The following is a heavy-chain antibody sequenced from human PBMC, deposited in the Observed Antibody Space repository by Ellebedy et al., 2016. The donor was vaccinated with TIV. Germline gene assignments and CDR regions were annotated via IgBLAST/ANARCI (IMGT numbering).Heavy chain of an antibody. CDR2: VSGSAVGT. CDR1: GFTFNSYA. Sequence: GESLKISXAASGFTFNSYALSRVRQAPGKALEWVSSVSGSAVGTYYADSVKGRFSISRDNSKNMVFLQMNSLRAEDTAVYYCAKDSVYSPNAAPICFDDWGQGTLVTVSS. D-gene: IGHD4-11*01. V-gene: IGHV3-23*01. CDR3: AKDSVYSPNAAPICFDD. J-gene: IGHJ5*02.